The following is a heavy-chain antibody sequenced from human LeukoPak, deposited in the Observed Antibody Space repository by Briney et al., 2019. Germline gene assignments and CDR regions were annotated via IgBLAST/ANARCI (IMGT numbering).Heavy chain of an antibody. Sequence: GGSLRLSCTVSGFTVSSNSMSWVRQAPGKGLEWVSFIYSDNTHYSDSVKGRFTISRDNSKNTLYLQMNSLRAEDTAVYYCAKDRPLKTDYWGQGTLVTVSS. J-gene: IGHJ4*02. CDR1: GFTVSSNS. CDR3: AKDRPLKTDY. V-gene: IGHV3-53*01. CDR2: IYSDNT.